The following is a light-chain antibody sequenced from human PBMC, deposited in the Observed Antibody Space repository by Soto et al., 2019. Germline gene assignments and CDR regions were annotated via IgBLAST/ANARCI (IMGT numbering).Light chain of an antibody. CDR3: QQRRT. CDR2: DAS. V-gene: IGKV3-11*01. Sequence: EIVLTQSPATLSLSPGERATLSCRASQSVSSYLAWYQQQPGQAPRLLIYDASNRATGIPARFSGSGSATDFTLINRSLEPEGVAVYYCQQRRTFGQGIKVEIK. J-gene: IGKJ1*01. CDR1: QSVSSY.